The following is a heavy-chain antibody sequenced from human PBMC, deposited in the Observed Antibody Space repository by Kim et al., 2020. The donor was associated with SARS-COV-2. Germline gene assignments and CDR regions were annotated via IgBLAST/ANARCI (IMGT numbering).Heavy chain of an antibody. V-gene: IGHV3-66*01. CDR3: ARDGYNWNYGDY. D-gene: IGHD1-20*01. CDR2: IYSGGST. Sequence: GGSLRLSCAASGFTVSSNYMSWVRQAPGKGLEWVSAIYSGGSTYYADSVKGRFTISRDNTKNTLYLQMNSLRAEDTAVYYCARDGYNWNYGDYWGQGTLITVSS. J-gene: IGHJ4*02. CDR1: GFTVSSNY.